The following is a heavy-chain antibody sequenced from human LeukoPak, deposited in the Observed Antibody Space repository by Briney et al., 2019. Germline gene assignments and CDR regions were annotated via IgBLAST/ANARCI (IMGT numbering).Heavy chain of an antibody. J-gene: IGHJ5*02. D-gene: IGHD5-18*01. CDR1: GFTFTSYY. V-gene: IGHV1-46*01. Sequence: GGSLRLSCAASGFTFTSYYMHWVRQAPGQGLEWMGIINPSGGSTSYAQKFQGRVTMTRDTSTSTVYMELSSLRSEDTAVYYCARSWGYSYGSNWFDPWGQGTLVTVSS. CDR2: INPSGGST. CDR3: ARSWGYSYGSNWFDP.